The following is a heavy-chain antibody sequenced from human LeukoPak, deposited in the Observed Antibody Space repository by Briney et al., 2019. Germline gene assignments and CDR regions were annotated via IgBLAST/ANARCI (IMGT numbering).Heavy chain of an antibody. D-gene: IGHD3-22*01. J-gene: IGHJ4*02. CDR1: GFTFTTYA. CDR3: AKVRGAVAITFLDY. CDR2: ISGRGGTT. Sequence: GGSLRLSCAACGFTFTTYAMSWVRQAPGKGLEWVSAISGRGGTTYYADSVKGRFTISRDNSKNTVSLQMNSLRAEDTAVYYCAKVRGAVAITFLDYWGQGTLVTVSS. V-gene: IGHV3-23*01.